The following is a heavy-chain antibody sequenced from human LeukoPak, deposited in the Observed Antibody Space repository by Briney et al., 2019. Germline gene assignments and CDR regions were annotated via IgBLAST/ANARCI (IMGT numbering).Heavy chain of an antibody. J-gene: IGHJ4*02. CDR2: VNSNSGGT. CDR1: GYTFTDYY. CDR3: ARESHGDFLY. Sequence: ASVKVSRKASGYTFTDYYIHWVRQAPGQGLEWMGWVNSNSGGTNYAQKFQGRVAMTRDTSINTAYMELSRLTFDDTAVYFCARESHGDFLYWGQGTLVTVSS. D-gene: IGHD4-17*01. V-gene: IGHV1-2*02.